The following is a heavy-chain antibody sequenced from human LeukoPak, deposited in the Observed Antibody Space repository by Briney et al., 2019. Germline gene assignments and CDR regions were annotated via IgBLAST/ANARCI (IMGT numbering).Heavy chain of an antibody. Sequence: EAGGSLRLSCAASGFTFSSYEMNWVRQAPGKGLEWVSYISSSGSTIYYADSVKGRFTISRDNAKNSLYLQMNSLRVEDTAIYYCARVPYNGAYSEGYYYYYMDVWGKGTTVTVSS. CDR1: GFTFSSYE. D-gene: IGHD1-1*01. CDR3: ARVPYNGAYSEGYYYYYMDV. J-gene: IGHJ6*03. V-gene: IGHV3-48*03. CDR2: ISSSGSTI.